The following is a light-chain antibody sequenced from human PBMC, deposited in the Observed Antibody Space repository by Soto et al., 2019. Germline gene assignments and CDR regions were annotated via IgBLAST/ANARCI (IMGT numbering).Light chain of an antibody. CDR1: SSDVGACNF. Sequence: QSVLTQPPPASGSPGQPVTISCTGTSSDVGACNFVSWYQQHPGKAPKLMIYEVSKRPSGVPDRFSGSKSGNTASLTVSELQAEDEADYYCTSYAGSSYVFGTGTKVTVL. V-gene: IGLV2-8*01. CDR2: EVS. CDR3: TSYAGSSYV. J-gene: IGLJ1*01.